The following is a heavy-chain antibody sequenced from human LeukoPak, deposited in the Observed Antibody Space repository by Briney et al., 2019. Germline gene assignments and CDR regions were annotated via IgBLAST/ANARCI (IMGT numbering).Heavy chain of an antibody. CDR2: ITNTGRYI. D-gene: IGHD6-19*01. CDR3: AKDEGAVAGVGPFDY. J-gene: IGHJ4*02. Sequence: PGGSLRLSCAASGFTFGSHIMNWVRQAPGKGLEWVSSITNTGRYIYYADSVKGRFTISRDNAKNSLYLQMNSLRAEDMALYYCAKDEGAVAGVGPFDYWGQGTLVTVSS. V-gene: IGHV3-21*04. CDR1: GFTFGSHI.